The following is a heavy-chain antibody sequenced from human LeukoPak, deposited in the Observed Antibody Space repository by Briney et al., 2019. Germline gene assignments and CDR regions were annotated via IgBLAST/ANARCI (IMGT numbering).Heavy chain of an antibody. D-gene: IGHD6-13*01. V-gene: IGHV3-11*01. Sequence: GGSLRLSFVVSGFTFSDYYMSWIRQAPGKGLEWVSYISSGGSTISHADSVKGRFTISRDNAENSLYLQMNSLRAEDTAVYYCARRAAGGRCFDYWGQGTLVTVSS. CDR2: ISSGGSTI. CDR1: GFTFSDYY. CDR3: ARRAAGGRCFDY. J-gene: IGHJ4*02.